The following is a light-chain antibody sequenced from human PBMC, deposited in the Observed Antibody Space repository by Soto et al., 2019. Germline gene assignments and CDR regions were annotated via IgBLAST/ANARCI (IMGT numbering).Light chain of an antibody. CDR3: QQYHNWWT. CDR2: GAS. J-gene: IGKJ1*01. CDR1: QSVSSN. V-gene: IGKV3-15*01. Sequence: EIVMTQSPATLSVSPGERATLSCRASQSVSSNLGWYQQKPGQAPSVLIYGASTRATGVPARFSGSGSGTEFTLTISSLQSEDFAVYYCQQYHNWWTFGQGTKVEIK.